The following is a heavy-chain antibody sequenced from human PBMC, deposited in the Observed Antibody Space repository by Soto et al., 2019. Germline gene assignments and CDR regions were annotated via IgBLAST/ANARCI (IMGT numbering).Heavy chain of an antibody. J-gene: IGHJ6*02. CDR1: GYTFTTYD. D-gene: IGHD2-8*01. V-gene: IGHV1-18*04. Sequence: QVQLVQSGAEVKKPGASVKVSCKASGYTFTTYDISWVRQAPGRGLEWMGWISAYKGNTNYAQKFQGRVTMTTDTSTSTAYMEPRSLRSDDTAMYYCARDAYCSNGVCSYYYGMDVWGQGTAVTVSS. CDR2: ISAYKGNT. CDR3: ARDAYCSNGVCSYYYGMDV.